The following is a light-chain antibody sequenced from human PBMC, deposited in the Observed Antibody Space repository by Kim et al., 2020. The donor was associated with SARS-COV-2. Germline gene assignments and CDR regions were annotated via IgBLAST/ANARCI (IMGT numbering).Light chain of an antibody. CDR3: NSRDSSGNHP. Sequence: VALGQTVRITCLGDSLRTYYASWYQQKPGQAPVLVIYGRDKRPSGIPDRFSGSSSGNTASLTITGAQAEDEADYYCNSRDSSGNHPFGGGTQLTVL. J-gene: IGLJ2*01. CDR2: GRD. V-gene: IGLV3-19*01. CDR1: SLRTYY.